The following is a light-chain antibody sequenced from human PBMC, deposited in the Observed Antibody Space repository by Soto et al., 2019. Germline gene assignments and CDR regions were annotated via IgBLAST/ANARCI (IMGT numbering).Light chain of an antibody. Sequence: DIQMTQSPSSLSASVGDRVTITCQASHDITSFLNWYQHKPGIATKLLIYDASILEAGVPARFSGSGSGTHFTFTISGLQTEDVATYYCQHCDYLPIFGPGTTVDF. V-gene: IGKV1-33*01. CDR2: DAS. J-gene: IGKJ3*01. CDR3: QHCDYLPI. CDR1: HDITSF.